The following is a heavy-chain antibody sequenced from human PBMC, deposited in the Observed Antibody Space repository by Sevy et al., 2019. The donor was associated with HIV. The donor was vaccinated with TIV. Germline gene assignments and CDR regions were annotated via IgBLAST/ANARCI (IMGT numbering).Heavy chain of an antibody. V-gene: IGHV4-39*01. J-gene: IGHJ4*02. CDR3: ARHLPGRGYYGSGPYYAIDY. CDR1: DSSINDGFSY. Sequence: SETLSLTCTVSDSSINDGFSYWGWIRQSPGKGLEWIGTIHYSGATDYNPSLKSRVTISADASNKHFSLKVTSVTAGDTAIYYCARHLPGRGYYGSGPYYAIDYWGQGALVTVSS. CDR2: IHYSGAT. D-gene: IGHD3-10*01.